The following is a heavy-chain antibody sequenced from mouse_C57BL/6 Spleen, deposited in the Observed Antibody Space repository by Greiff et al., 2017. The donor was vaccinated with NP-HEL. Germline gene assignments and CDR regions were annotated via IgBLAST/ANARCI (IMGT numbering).Heavy chain of an antibody. V-gene: IGHV5-17*01. D-gene: IGHD2-4*01. CDR3: ARREDYDYDVAWFAY. CDR1: GFTFSDYG. CDR2: ISSGSSTI. Sequence: EVKVEESGGGLVKPGGSLKLSCAASGFTFSDYGMHWVRQAPEKGLEWVAYISSGSSTIYYADTAKGRFTISRDNAKNTLFLQMTSLRSEDTAMYYCARREDYDYDVAWFAYWGQGTLVTVSA. J-gene: IGHJ3*01.